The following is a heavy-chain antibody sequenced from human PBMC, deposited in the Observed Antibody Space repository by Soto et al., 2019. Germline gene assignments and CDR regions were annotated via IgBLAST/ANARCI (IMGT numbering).Heavy chain of an antibody. Sequence: PGGSLRLSCAASGFTFSSYAMSWVRQAPGKGLEWVSAISGSGGSTYYADSVKGRFTISRDNSKNTLYLQMNSLRAEDTAVYYCAKVRIRVGYCSGGSCYGYDYWGQGTLVTVSS. CDR2: ISGSGGST. J-gene: IGHJ4*02. V-gene: IGHV3-23*01. D-gene: IGHD2-15*01. CDR1: GFTFSSYA. CDR3: AKVRIRVGYCSGGSCYGYDY.